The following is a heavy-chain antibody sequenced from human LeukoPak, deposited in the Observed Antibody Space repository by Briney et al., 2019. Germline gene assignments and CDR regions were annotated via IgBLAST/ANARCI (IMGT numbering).Heavy chain of an antibody. CDR1: GFTFDDYG. J-gene: IGHJ4*02. Sequence: GGSLRLSCAASGFTFDDYGMSWVRQAPGKGLEWVSGINWNGGSTGYADSVKGRFTISRDNAKNSLYLQMNSLRAEDTAVYYCAKGRVSSWRTFDYWGQGTLVTVSS. V-gene: IGHV3-20*04. D-gene: IGHD6-13*01. CDR2: INWNGGST. CDR3: AKGRVSSWRTFDY.